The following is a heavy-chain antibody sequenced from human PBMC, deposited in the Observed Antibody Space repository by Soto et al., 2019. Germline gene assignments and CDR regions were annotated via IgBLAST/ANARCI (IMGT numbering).Heavy chain of an antibody. CDR3: ASDLVGASDSYGLDV. J-gene: IGHJ6*02. CDR1: GFTFSNYG. V-gene: IGHV3-33*01. CDR2: IWHDGNNK. D-gene: IGHD1-26*01. Sequence: GGSLRRYCAASGFTFSNYGMNWVRQAPGKGLEWVAIIWHDGNNKYYADSVRGRFIISRDNSKNRLYLQMNSLRAEDTAVYYCASDLVGASDSYGLDVWGQGTPVTVSS.